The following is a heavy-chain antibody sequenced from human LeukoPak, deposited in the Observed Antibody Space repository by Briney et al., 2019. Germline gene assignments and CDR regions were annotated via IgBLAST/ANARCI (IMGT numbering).Heavy chain of an antibody. V-gene: IGHV4-59*01. Sequence: SESLSLSCTVSGGTLSSYYWSWMRQAPGKGLEWIGCIYYSGSTYDNPSLKSRVTISRDTSKNQFTMMLSYVTAADTAVYYCARVLTYSSSSVSAFDIWGQGTMVTVSS. CDR2: IYYSGST. CDR3: ARVLTYSSSSVSAFDI. CDR1: GGTLSSYY. D-gene: IGHD6-13*01. J-gene: IGHJ3*02.